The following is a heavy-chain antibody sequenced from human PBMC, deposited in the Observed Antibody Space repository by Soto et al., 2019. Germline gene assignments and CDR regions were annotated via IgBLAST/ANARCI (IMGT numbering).Heavy chain of an antibody. V-gene: IGHV4-59*01. CDR1: GGSISTFY. Sequence: KPSETLSLTCTVSGGSISTFYWGWMRQSPGKELEWIGYVYYTGSTNYNPSLKSRVTISVDRSKNQFSLKLTSANAADTAVYYCARGRTVRNYADDSSDYFYFFDYWGQGTQVTVSS. J-gene: IGHJ4*02. CDR2: VYYTGST. D-gene: IGHD3-22*01. CDR3: ARGRTVRNYADDSSDYFYFFDY.